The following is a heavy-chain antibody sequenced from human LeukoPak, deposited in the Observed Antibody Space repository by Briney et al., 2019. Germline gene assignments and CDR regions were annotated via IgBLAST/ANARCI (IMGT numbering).Heavy chain of an antibody. Sequence: GGSLRLSCAASGFTFSSYGMHWVRQAPGKGLEWVALIRYDGSNKYYADSVKGRFTISRDNSKNTLYLQMNSLRGEDTAVYYCAKDSQHCSRTSCSYYYYYYMDVWGKGTTVTVSS. CDR3: AKDSQHCSRTSCSYYYYYYMDV. CDR2: IRYDGSNK. D-gene: IGHD2-2*01. V-gene: IGHV3-30*02. CDR1: GFTFSSYG. J-gene: IGHJ6*03.